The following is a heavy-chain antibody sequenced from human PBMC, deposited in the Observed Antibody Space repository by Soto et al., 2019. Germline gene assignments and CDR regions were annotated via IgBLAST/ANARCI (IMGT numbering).Heavy chain of an antibody. CDR3: ARGEVSLERPYAWFDP. CDR1: GYTFTDYG. Sequence: GASVKVSCKASGYTFTDYGINWVRQAPGQGLEWLGWISAYTGNTNYAQKFQGRVTMTTDTSTSTAQMELRSLGFYDTAVYYCARGEVSLERPYAWFDPWGQGTLVTVSS. CDR2: ISAYTGNT. V-gene: IGHV1-18*01. J-gene: IGHJ5*02. D-gene: IGHD1-1*01.